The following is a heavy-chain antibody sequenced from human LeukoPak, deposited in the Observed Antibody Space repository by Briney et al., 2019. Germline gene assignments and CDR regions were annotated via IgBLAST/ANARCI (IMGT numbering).Heavy chain of an antibody. D-gene: IGHD1-26*01. CDR1: GSTFSSYS. V-gene: IGHV3-21*03. Sequence: PGGSLRLSCAASGSTFSSYSMNWVRQAPGKGLEWVSSISSSSSYIYYAAPVKGRFTISRDDSKNTLYLQMNSLKTEDTAVYYCTTDPGIVGATGDYYYYYMDVWGKGTTVTVSS. J-gene: IGHJ6*03. CDR3: TTDPGIVGATGDYYYYYMDV. CDR2: ISSSSSYI.